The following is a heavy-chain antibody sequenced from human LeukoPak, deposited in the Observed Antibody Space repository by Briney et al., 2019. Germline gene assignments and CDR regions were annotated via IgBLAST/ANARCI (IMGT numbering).Heavy chain of an antibody. V-gene: IGHV5-10-1*01. D-gene: IGHD3-22*01. CDR2: IDPSDSYT. CDR1: GYSFTSYW. CDR3: ARLYDSSGYSTYYFDY. Sequence: GESLKISCKGSGYSFTSYWISWVRQMPGKGLEWMGRIDPSDSYTNYSPSFQGHVTISADKSISTAYLQWSSLKASDTAMYYCARLYDSSGYSTYYFDYWGQGTLVTVSS. J-gene: IGHJ4*02.